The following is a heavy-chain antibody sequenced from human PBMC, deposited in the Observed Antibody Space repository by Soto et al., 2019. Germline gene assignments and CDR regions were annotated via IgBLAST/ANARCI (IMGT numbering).Heavy chain of an antibody. J-gene: IGHJ4*02. CDR3: AADGSGYCSGGSCYKN. CDR1: GFTFTSSA. CDR2: IVVGSGNT. V-gene: IGHV1-58*01. D-gene: IGHD2-15*01. Sequence: QMPLVQSGPEVKKPGTSVKVSCKASGFTFTSSAVQWVRQARGQRLEWIGWIVVGSGNTNYAQKFQERVTITRDMSTSTAYMELSGLRSEDTAVYYCAADGSGYCSGGSCYKNWGQGTLVTVSS.